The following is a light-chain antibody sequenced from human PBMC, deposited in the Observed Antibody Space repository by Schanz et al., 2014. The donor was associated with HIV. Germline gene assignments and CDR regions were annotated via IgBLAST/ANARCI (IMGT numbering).Light chain of an antibody. Sequence: QSALTQPPSASGSPGQSVTISCTGTSSDVGGYHYVSWYQQHPGKAPKLMIYEVSKRPSGVPDRFSGSKSDNTASLTVSGLQAEDEADYYCSSYAGSNNPYVFGTWTKLTVL. CDR2: EVS. J-gene: IGLJ1*01. CDR1: SSDVGGYHY. V-gene: IGLV2-8*01. CDR3: SSYAGSNNPYV.